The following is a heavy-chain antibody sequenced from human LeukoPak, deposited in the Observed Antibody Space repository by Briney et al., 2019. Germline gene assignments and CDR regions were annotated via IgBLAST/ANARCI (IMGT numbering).Heavy chain of an antibody. CDR1: SGSITNYY. D-gene: IGHD1-26*01. J-gene: IGHJ4*02. CDR3: ARDRGGGTYGFDY. Sequence: PSETLSLTCTVSSGSITNYYWSWIRQPAGKGLEWIGRIFASGSTNHNPSLNSRVTMSVDTSKNQFSLKLRSVTAADTAVYYCARDRGGGTYGFDYWGQGTLVTVPS. V-gene: IGHV4-4*07. CDR2: IFASGST.